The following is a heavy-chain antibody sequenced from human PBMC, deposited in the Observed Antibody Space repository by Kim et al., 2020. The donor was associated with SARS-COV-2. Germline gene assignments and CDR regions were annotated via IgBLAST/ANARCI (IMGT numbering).Heavy chain of an antibody. CDR1: ADSIDRSDSH. J-gene: IGHJ4*02. Sequence: SETLSLTCTVSADSIDRSDSHWGWVRQSPGKGLEWIGSIYHTGSTYYSPSLRGRVTFFVDTSKRQFSLKLASVTAADTAVYYCARHVSGPGRVAAVVPFHCDNWGQGALVTVSS. CDR2: IYHTGST. D-gene: IGHD6-13*01. V-gene: IGHV4-39*01. CDR3: ARHVSGPGRVAAVVPFHCDN.